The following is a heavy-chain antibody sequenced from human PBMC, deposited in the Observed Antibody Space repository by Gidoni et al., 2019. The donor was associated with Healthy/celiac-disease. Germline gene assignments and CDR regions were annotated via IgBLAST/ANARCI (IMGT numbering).Heavy chain of an antibody. CDR3: AHRRFGRYFQH. D-gene: IGHD3-10*01. CDR2: SYWDDDQ. Sequence: QITLKEYGPATVHPTQTPSLPCTLPAFSLSTSAVAVVWPRQPPGKPLEWLALSYWDDDQRYSPALKSRLTITNDTSKNQVALTMTNRDPVDTATYYCAHRRFGRYFQHWGQGTLVTVSS. V-gene: IGHV2-5*02. CDR1: AFSLSTSAVA. J-gene: IGHJ1*01.